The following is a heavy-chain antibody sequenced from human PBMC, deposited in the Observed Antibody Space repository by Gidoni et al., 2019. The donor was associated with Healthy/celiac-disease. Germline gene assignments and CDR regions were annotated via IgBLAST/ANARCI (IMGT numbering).Heavy chain of an antibody. V-gene: IGHV4-61*01. CDR3: ARGRGGLYYYDSSGYYPFDY. CDR2: IYSSGST. J-gene: IGHJ4*02. CDR1: GGSVSSGRYY. Sequence: QVQLHESGPGLLKPSETLSPPCTLSGGSVSSGRYYWSWIRQPPGKGLEWIGYIYSSGSTNYNPSLKSRVTISVDTSKNQFSLKLSSVTAADTAVYYCARGRGGLYYYDSSGYYPFDYWGQGTLVTVSS. D-gene: IGHD3-22*01.